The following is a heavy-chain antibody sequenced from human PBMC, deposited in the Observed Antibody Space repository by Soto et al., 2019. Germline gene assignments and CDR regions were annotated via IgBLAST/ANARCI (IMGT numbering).Heavy chain of an antibody. Sequence: GSLRLSCAASGFTFSTYAMSWVRQAPGKGLEWVSSISGSAGSTYYADSVKGRFTISRDNSNNTLYLQMNSLRAEDTAVYYCAKDGASGADYFYYFMDVWGKGTTVTVSS. D-gene: IGHD2-15*01. CDR3: AKDGASGADYFYYFMDV. CDR2: ISGSAGST. CDR1: GFTFSTYA. J-gene: IGHJ6*03. V-gene: IGHV3-23*01.